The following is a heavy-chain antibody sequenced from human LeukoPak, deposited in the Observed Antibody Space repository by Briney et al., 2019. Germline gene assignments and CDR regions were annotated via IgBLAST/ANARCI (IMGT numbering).Heavy chain of an antibody. Sequence: SETLSLTCTVSGGSISSYYWSWIRQPAGKGLEWIGRIYTSGSTNYNPSLKSRVTMSVDTSKNQFSLKLSSVTAADTAVYYCARGKAAAGTVSWFDPWGQGTPVTVSS. CDR1: GGSISSYY. J-gene: IGHJ5*02. CDR3: ARGKAAAGTVSWFDP. D-gene: IGHD6-13*01. V-gene: IGHV4-4*07. CDR2: IYTSGST.